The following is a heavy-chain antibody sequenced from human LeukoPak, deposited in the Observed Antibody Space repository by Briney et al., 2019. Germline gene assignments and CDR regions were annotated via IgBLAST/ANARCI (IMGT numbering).Heavy chain of an antibody. V-gene: IGHV3-21*05. CDR1: GFIFSQYS. CDR3: ARGLYQLLFRSSDFDY. Sequence: KSGGSLRLSCAASGFIFSQYSINWVRQAPGKGLEWVSHIRSTGDTFYADSVKGRFTISRDNAENSLYLQMNSLRAEDTAVYYCARGLYQLLFRSSDFDYWGHGTLVTVSS. D-gene: IGHD2-2*01. CDR2: IRSTGDT. J-gene: IGHJ4*01.